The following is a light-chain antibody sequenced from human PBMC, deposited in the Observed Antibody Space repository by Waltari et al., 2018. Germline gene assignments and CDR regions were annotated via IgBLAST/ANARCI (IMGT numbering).Light chain of an antibody. CDR2: GAS. Sequence: EIVLTQSPGTLSLSPGERATLPCRASQSVSSSYLAWYQQKPGQAPRLLIYGASSRATGIPDRFSGSGSGTDFALTISRLEPEDFAVYYCQQYGSSPLVTFGGGTKVEIK. V-gene: IGKV3-20*01. CDR3: QQYGSSPLVT. CDR1: QSVSSSY. J-gene: IGKJ4*01.